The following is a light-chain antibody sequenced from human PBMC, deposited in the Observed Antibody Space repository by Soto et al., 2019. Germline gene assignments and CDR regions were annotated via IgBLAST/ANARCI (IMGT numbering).Light chain of an antibody. J-gene: IGKJ5*01. CDR1: QSGSSSY. Sequence: EIVLTQSPGTLSLSPGERATLSCRASQSGSSSYLAWYQQKPGQAPRLLIYGASSRATGIPDRFSGSGSGTDFTLTISRLEPEDFAVYYCQQYGSSPLVTVGQGTRLEIK. CDR2: GAS. CDR3: QQYGSSPLVT. V-gene: IGKV3-20*01.